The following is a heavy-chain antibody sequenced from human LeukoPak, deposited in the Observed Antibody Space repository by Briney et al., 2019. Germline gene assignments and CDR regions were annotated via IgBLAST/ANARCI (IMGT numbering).Heavy chain of an antibody. V-gene: IGHV3-7*01. CDR1: GFTFSSYW. Sequence: GGSLRLSCAASGFTFSSYWMSWVRQAPGKGLEWVANIKQDGSEKYYVDSVKGRFTISRDNAKNSLYLQMNSLRAEDTAVYYCARVLPYDYINRFDRWGQGTLVTVSS. D-gene: IGHD4-11*01. CDR2: IKQDGSEK. CDR3: ARVLPYDYINRFDR. J-gene: IGHJ5*02.